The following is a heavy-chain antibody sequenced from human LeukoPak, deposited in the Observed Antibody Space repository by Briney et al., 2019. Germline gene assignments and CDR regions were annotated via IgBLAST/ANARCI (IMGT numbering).Heavy chain of an antibody. J-gene: IGHJ3*02. CDR2: IYYSGST. Sequence: SETLSLTCTVSGGSTSSYHWSWIRQPPGKGLEWIRHIYYSGSTNYNPSLKSRVTISVDTSKNQFSLKLSSVTAADTAVYYCARRVWSPRLKAFDIWGQGTMVTVSS. CDR3: ARRVWSPRLKAFDI. D-gene: IGHD3-3*01. V-gene: IGHV4-59*01. CDR1: GGSTSSYH.